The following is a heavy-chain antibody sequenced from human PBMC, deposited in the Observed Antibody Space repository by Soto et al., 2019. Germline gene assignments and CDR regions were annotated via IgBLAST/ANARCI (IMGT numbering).Heavy chain of an antibody. J-gene: IGHJ4*02. D-gene: IGHD3-3*01. CDR2: IDPSDSYT. V-gene: IGHV5-10-1*01. CDR1: GYSFTSYW. CDR3: ARMDFWGSYYLDY. Sequence: PGESLKISCKGSGYSFTSYWISWVRQKPGKGLEWMGRIDPSDSYTKYRPSLQGHVTISTDNSISTVYLQLSSLKASDTAVYYCARMDFWGSYYLDYWGQGTLVTVSS.